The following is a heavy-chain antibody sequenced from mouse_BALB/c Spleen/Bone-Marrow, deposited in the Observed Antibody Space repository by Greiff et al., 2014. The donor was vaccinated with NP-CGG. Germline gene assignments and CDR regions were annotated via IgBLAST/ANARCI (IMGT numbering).Heavy chain of an antibody. CDR3: VRAARTFDY. J-gene: IGHJ2*01. V-gene: IGHV14-3*02. CDR2: IDPANADT. CDR1: GFNIKDTY. D-gene: IGHD3-1*01. Sequence: EVQLQQSGAELVKPGASVKLSCTASGFNIKDTYIHWVKQRPEQGLEWIGRIDPANADTKYGPKFQGKATITADTSSNTVYLQFISLTSEDTAIYYCVRAARTFDYWGRGTTLTVSS.